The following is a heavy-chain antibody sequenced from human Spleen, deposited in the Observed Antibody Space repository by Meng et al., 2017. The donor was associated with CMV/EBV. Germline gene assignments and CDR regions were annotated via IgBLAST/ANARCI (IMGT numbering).Heavy chain of an antibody. CDR1: GGSVSNGSYY. D-gene: IGHD4-11*01. CDR3: ARDRSNYHYYYGMDV. Sequence: SETLSLTCTVSGGSVSNGSYYWSWIRQPPGKGLEWIGYIYYSGSTNYNPSLKSRVTISVDTSKNQFSLKLSSVTAADTAVYYCARDRSNYHYYYGMDVWGQGTTVTVSS. V-gene: IGHV4-61*01. CDR2: IYYSGST. J-gene: IGHJ6*02.